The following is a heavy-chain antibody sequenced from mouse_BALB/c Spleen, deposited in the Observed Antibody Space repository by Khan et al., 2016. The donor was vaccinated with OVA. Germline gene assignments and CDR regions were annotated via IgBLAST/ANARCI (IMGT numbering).Heavy chain of an antibody. CDR1: GYSITSNYA. J-gene: IGHJ4*01. Sequence: EVQLQESGPGLVKPSQSLSLTCTVTGYSITSNYAWYWIRQFPGNKLELMGNIPYSGSTNYNPSLKSRISITRDTSKNPFFLQLNSVTTEDTATDYCARGNYYGCDIGYWEQGTAVTVAS. CDR2: IPYSGST. CDR3: ARGNYYGCDIGY. V-gene: IGHV3-2*02. D-gene: IGHD1-1*01.